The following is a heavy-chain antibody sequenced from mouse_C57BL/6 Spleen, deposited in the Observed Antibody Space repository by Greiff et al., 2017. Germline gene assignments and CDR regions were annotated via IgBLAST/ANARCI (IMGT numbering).Heavy chain of an antibody. CDR3: AREGDGYDRWYFDV. CDR2: IDPSDSET. J-gene: IGHJ1*03. CDR1: GYTFTSYW. V-gene: IGHV1-52*01. D-gene: IGHD2-2*01. Sequence: QVQLQQPGAELVRPGSSVKLSCKASGYTFTSYWMHWVKQRPIQGLEWIGNIDPSDSETHYNQKFKDKATLTVDKSSSTAYMQLSSLTSEDSAVYYCAREGDGYDRWYFDVWGTGTTVTVSS.